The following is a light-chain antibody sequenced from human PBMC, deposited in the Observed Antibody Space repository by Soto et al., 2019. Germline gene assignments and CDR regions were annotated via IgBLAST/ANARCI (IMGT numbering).Light chain of an antibody. V-gene: IGLV1-40*01. Sequence: QSVLTQPPSVSGAPGQRVTISCTGSSSNIGSTYDVQWYQQLPGTAPKLLIHGNTDRPSGVPDRFSGSKSGTSVSLAITGLQAEDEADYHCQSYDSTLSGVVFGGGTKLTVL. CDR1: SSNIGSTYD. J-gene: IGLJ3*02. CDR3: QSYDSTLSGVV. CDR2: GNT.